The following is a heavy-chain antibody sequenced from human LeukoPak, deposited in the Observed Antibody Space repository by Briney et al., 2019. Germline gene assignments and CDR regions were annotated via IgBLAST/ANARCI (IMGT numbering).Heavy chain of an antibody. CDR3: AADGGKDVFDY. CDR2: ISSSGSTI. V-gene: IGHV3-11*04. Sequence: GGSLRLSCAASGFTFSDYYMSWIRQAPGKGLEWVSYISSSGSTIYYADSVKGRFTISRDNAKNSLYLQMNSLRVDDTAVYYCAADGGKDVFDYWGQGTLVTVSS. CDR1: GFTFSDYY. J-gene: IGHJ4*02. D-gene: IGHD5-24*01.